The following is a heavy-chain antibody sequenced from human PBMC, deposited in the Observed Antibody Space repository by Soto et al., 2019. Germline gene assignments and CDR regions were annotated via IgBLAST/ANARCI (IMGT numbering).Heavy chain of an antibody. CDR1: GGTFSSYA. J-gene: IGHJ4*02. CDR2: ITPIFGTA. Sequence: QVQLVQSGAEVKKPGSSVKVSCKASGGTFSSYAISWVRQAPGQGLEWMGGITPIFGTANYAQKFQGRVTXXADESTSTAYMELSSLRSEDTAVYYCARVRVRFLEWLGSEGWGQGTLVTVSS. V-gene: IGHV1-69*12. D-gene: IGHD3-3*01. CDR3: ARVRVRFLEWLGSEG.